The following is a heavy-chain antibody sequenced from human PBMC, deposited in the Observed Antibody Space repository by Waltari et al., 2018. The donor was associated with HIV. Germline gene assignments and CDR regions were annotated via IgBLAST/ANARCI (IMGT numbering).Heavy chain of an antibody. V-gene: IGHV6-1*02. CDR2: TYNRSKGFQ. CDR3: ARDSNGLDY. CDR1: GDSVSSDSAA. D-gene: IGHD4-4*01. Sequence: HVQLLQSGPGLVTSSQTLSITCSISGDSVSSDSAAWNWISLSPSGRLEWLGRTYNRSKGFQLYAPSVRGRIRVDVDTSVNHFSLHLDSVTPDDTAVYYCARDSNGLDYWGQGTVVTVSS. J-gene: IGHJ4*02.